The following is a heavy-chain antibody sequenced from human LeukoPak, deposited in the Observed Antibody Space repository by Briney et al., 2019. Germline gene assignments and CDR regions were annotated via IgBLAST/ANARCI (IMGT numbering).Heavy chain of an antibody. CDR3: ARELPREVTLDY. D-gene: IGHD2-21*02. CDR2: ILTDGSTT. V-gene: IGHV3-74*01. CDR1: EFNFFSYE. Sequence: GGSLRLSCVASEFNFFSYEMQWVRHAPGEGLVWVSRILTDGSTTSYADSVKGRFTISRDNAKNTLYLEMTSLRVEDTAVYYCARELPREVTLDYWGQGTLVTVSP. J-gene: IGHJ4*01.